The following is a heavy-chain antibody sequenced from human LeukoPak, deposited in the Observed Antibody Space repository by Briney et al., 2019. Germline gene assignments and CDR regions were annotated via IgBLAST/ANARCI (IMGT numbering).Heavy chain of an antibody. D-gene: IGHD1-7*01. CDR1: VGSISSYY. CDR2: MYYSGST. CDR3: ARGLMELPYSYYYTDV. Sequence: SETLSLTCTVSVGSISSYYWSWIRQPPGKGLEWIGYMYYSGSTNYNPSLKSRVTISVDTSKNQFSLKLSSVTAADNAVYYCARGLMELPYSYYYTDVWGKGTTVTVSS. J-gene: IGHJ6*03. V-gene: IGHV4-59*01.